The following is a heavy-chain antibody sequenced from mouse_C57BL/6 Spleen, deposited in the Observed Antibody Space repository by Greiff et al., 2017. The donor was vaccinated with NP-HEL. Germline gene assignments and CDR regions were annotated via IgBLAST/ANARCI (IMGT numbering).Heavy chain of an antibody. CDR2: ISSGGSYT. Sequence: EVQVVESGGDLVKPGGSLKLSCAASGFTFSSYGMSWVRQTPDKRLEWVATISSGGSYTYYPDSVKGRFTISRDNAKNTLYLQMSSLKAEDTAMYDCARRPDYYGSSHWYFEVWGTGTTVTVSS. CDR3: ARRPDYYGSSHWYFEV. CDR1: GFTFSSYG. J-gene: IGHJ1*03. V-gene: IGHV5-6*01. D-gene: IGHD1-1*01.